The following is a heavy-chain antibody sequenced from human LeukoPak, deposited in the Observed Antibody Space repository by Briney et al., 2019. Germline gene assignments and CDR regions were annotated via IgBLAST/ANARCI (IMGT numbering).Heavy chain of an antibody. Sequence: PGGSLRLSCTASGFTFSGYSMNWIRQAPGKGLEWVSVIYSGGSTYYADSVKGRFTIFRDNSKNTLYLQMNSLRAEDTAVYYCARDSMVRGVDWGQGTLVTVSS. CDR2: IYSGGST. J-gene: IGHJ4*02. CDR1: GFTFSGYS. V-gene: IGHV3-53*01. D-gene: IGHD3-10*01. CDR3: ARDSMVRGVD.